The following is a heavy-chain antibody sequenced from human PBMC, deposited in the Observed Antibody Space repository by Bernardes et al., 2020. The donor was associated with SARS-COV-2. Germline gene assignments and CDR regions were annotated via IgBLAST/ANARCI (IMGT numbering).Heavy chain of an antibody. J-gene: IGHJ6*02. CDR1: GFTFSSYG. Sequence: GGSLRLSCAASGFTFSSYGMHWVRQAPGKGLEWVAVIWYDGSNKYYADSVKGRFTISRDNSKNTLYLQMNSLRAEDTAVYYCARDQWYYDSSGYYQPPHEFYYYGMDVWGQGTTVTVSS. CDR2: IWYDGSNK. V-gene: IGHV3-33*01. CDR3: ARDQWYYDSSGYYQPPHEFYYYGMDV. D-gene: IGHD3-22*01.